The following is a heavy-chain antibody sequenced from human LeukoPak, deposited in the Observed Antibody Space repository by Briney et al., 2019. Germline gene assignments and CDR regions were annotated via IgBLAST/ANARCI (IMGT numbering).Heavy chain of an antibody. CDR1: GGTFSSYA. V-gene: IGHV1-69*13. Sequence: SVKVSCKASGGTFSSYAISWVRQAPGQGLEWMGGIIPIFGTANYAQKFRGRVTITADESTSTAYMELSSLRSEDTAVYYCATAYCGGDCYSFFDYWGQGTLVTVSS. D-gene: IGHD2-21*02. CDR2: IIPIFGTA. J-gene: IGHJ4*02. CDR3: ATAYCGGDCYSFFDY.